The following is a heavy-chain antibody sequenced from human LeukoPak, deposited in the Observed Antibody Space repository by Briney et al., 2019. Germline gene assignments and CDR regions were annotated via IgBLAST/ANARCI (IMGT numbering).Heavy chain of an antibody. D-gene: IGHD3-3*01. Sequence: ASVKVSCKASGYTFTNNYLHWVRQAPGQGLEWMGMIYPRDGSTSYAQNFQGRVTVTRDTSTTTVHMELRGLRSEDTAVYYCARVWDFWSGPHYNGMDVWGQGTTVTVSS. V-gene: IGHV1-46*01. J-gene: IGHJ6*02. CDR2: IYPRDGST. CDR3: ARVWDFWSGPHYNGMDV. CDR1: GYTFTNNY.